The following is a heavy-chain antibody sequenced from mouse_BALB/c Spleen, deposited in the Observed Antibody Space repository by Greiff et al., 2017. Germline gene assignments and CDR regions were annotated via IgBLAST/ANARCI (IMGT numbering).Heavy chain of an antibody. CDR3: ARDPSMITTHYYAMDY. J-gene: IGHJ4*01. Sequence: EVKLQESGPGLVKPSQSLSLTCSVTGYSITSGYYWNWIRQFPGNKLEWMGYISYDGSNNYNPSLKNRISITRDTSKNQFFLKLNSVTTEDTATYYCARDPSMITTHYYAMDYWGQGTSVTVSS. CDR1: GYSITSGYY. V-gene: IGHV3-6*02. CDR2: ISYDGSN. D-gene: IGHD2-4*01.